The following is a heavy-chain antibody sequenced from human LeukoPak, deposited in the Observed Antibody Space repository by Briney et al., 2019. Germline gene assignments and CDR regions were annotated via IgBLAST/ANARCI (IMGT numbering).Heavy chain of an antibody. CDR3: ARGFLMRGFDY. CDR1: GDSFSSSTTG. Sequence: SQTLSLTCAISGDSFSSSTTGWNRIRQSPSRGLEWLGRTHYESKWKNDYAESVKSRITINPDTSKNQFSLQLNSVTPEDTAVYFCARGFLMRGFDYWGQGTLVTVSS. CDR2: THYESKWKN. V-gene: IGHV6-1*01. J-gene: IGHJ4*02.